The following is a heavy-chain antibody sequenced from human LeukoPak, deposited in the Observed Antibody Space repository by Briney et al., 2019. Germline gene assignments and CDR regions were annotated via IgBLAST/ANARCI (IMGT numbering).Heavy chain of an antibody. CDR2: ISWNSGSI. CDR1: GFTFDDYA. J-gene: IGHJ4*02. D-gene: IGHD4-17*01. CDR3: AKDLRRTVTNVEGGY. V-gene: IGHV3-9*01. Sequence: GGSLRLSCAASGFTFDDYAMHWVRQAPGKGLEWVSGISWNSGSIGYADSVKGRFTISRDNAKNSLYLQMNSLRAEDTALYYCAKDLRRTVTNVEGGYWGQGTLVTVSS.